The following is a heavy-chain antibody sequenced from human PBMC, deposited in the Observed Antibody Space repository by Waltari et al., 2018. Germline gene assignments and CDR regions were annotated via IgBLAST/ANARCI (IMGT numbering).Heavy chain of an antibody. CDR2: IIPIFGTA. J-gene: IGHJ6*02. V-gene: IGHV1-69*01. CDR1: GGTFSSYA. Sequence: SGAEVKKPGSSVKVSCKASGGTFSSYAISWVRQAPGQGLEWMGGIIPIFGTANYAQKFQGRVTITADESTSTAYMELSSLRSEDTAVYYCARQPYSSRGGAPTYYYYGMDVWGQGTTVTVSS. D-gene: IGHD6-13*01. CDR3: ARQPYSSRGGAPTYYYYGMDV.